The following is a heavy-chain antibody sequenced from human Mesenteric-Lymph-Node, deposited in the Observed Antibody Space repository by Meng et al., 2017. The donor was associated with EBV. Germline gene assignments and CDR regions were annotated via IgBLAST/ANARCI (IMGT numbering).Heavy chain of an antibody. CDR1: GWSFSGYY. D-gene: IGHD3-22*01. J-gene: IGHJ4*02. V-gene: IGHV4-34*01. Sequence: QVHLQKSGPGLVKPSETLSLTCAVYGWSFSGYYWSWIRQPPGKGLEWIGEINHSGSTNYNPSLKSRVTISVDTSKNQFSLKLSSVTAADTAVYYCRYYYDSSGYSLDYWGQGTLVTVSS. CDR3: RYYYDSSGYSLDY. CDR2: INHSGST.